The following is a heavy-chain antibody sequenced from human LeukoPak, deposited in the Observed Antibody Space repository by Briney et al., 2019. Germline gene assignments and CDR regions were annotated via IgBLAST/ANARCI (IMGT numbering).Heavy chain of an antibody. J-gene: IGHJ5*02. CDR1: GGSISSSSYY. CDR2: IYYSGST. Sequence: PSETLSLTCTVSGGSISSSSYYWGWIRQPPGKGLEWIGSIYYSGSTCYNPSLKSRVTISVDTSKNQFSLKLSSVTAADTAVYYCARGSLWFGELLPIQNWLDPWGQGTLVTVSS. D-gene: IGHD3-10*01. V-gene: IGHV4-39*07. CDR3: ARGSLWFGELLPIQNWLDP.